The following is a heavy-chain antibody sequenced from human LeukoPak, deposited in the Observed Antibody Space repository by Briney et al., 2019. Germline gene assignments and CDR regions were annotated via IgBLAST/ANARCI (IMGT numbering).Heavy chain of an antibody. CDR3: ARGYDSSAYYPFNY. CDR2: ISDSGST. J-gene: IGHJ4*02. CDR1: GGSLSTHH. V-gene: IGHV4-59*11. D-gene: IGHD3-22*01. Sequence: SESLSLTCVVSGGSLSTHHWSWIRQSPGRGLEWIGYISDSGSTNYNPSLKSRVTISVDTSKNQFSLMLSSVTAADTAVYYCARGYDSSAYYPFNYWGQGTLVTVSS.